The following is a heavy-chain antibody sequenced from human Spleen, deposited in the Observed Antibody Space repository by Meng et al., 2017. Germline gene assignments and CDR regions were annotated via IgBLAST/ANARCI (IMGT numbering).Heavy chain of an antibody. CDR2: FNPNSGGT. CDR3: ARDEDISAAGKLFGDY. J-gene: IGHJ4*02. Sequence: QVQLVQSGADVKKPGASVKVSCKASGYIFTGYYLHWVRQAPGQGLEWMGRFNPNSGGTTYAQKFQGRVTMTGDTSISTAYMELSGLRSDDTAMYYCARDEDISAAGKLFGDYWGQGTLVTVSS. D-gene: IGHD6-13*01. CDR1: GYIFTGYY. V-gene: IGHV1-2*06.